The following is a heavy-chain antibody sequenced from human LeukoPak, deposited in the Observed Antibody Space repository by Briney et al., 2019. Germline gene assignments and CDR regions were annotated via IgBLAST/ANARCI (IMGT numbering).Heavy chain of an antibody. Sequence: HPGGSLRLSCAASGFAFSSYAMNWVRQAPGKGLEWVSAINGNGGSTYYADSVKGRFTISRDNSKNTLYLQMNSLRAEDTAVYYCATQTAMASFDYWGQGTLVTVSS. CDR3: ATQTAMASFDY. V-gene: IGHV3-23*01. CDR2: INGNGGST. CDR1: GFAFSSYA. J-gene: IGHJ4*02. D-gene: IGHD5-18*01.